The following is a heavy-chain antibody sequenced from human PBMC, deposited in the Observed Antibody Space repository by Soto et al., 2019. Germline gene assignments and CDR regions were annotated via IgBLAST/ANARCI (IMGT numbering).Heavy chain of an antibody. CDR2: TNQDGSEI. D-gene: IGHD2-21*02. CDR1: RFTFSIYW. J-gene: IGHJ4*02. CDR3: VRRGGDPSDDY. Sequence: PGGSLRLSCAASRFTFSIYWMSWARQAPGKGLEWVANTNQDGSEIYYVGSVKGRFTISRDNAKNALYLQMDSLRVDDTAVYYCVRRGGDPSDDYWGQGTLVTVSS. V-gene: IGHV3-7*01.